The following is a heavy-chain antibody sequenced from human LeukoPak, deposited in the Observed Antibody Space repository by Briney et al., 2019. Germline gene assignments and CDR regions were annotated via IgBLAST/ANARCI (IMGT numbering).Heavy chain of an antibody. CDR2: ISSSSSYI. D-gene: IGHD6-13*01. CDR3: ARDGYSSSWRQGWFDP. Sequence: PGGSLRLSCAASGFTFSSYSVNWVRQAPGKGLEWVSSISSSSSYIYYADSVKGRFTISRDNAKNSLYLQMNSLRAEDTAVYYCARDGYSSSWRQGWFDPWGQGTLVTVSS. CDR1: GFTFSSYS. J-gene: IGHJ5*02. V-gene: IGHV3-21*01.